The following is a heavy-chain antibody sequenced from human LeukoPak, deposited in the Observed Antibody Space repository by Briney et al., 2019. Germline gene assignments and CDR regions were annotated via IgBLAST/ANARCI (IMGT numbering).Heavy chain of an antibody. CDR2: IYSGGST. J-gene: IGHJ6*02. CDR3: ARDLCTTGLNYYYYYGMDA. D-gene: IGHD1-1*01. V-gene: IGHV3-66*01. CDR1: GFTVSSNY. Sequence: PGGSLRLSCAASGFTVSSNYMSWVRQAPGKGLEWVSVIYSGGSTYYADSVKGRFTISRDNSKNTLYLQMNSLRAEDTAVYYCARDLCTTGLNYYYYYGMDAWGQGTTVTVSS.